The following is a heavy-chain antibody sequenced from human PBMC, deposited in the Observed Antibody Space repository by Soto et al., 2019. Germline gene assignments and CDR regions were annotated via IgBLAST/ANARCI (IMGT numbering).Heavy chain of an antibody. J-gene: IGHJ3*02. CDR2: INPNSGGT. Sequence: ASVKVSCKASGYTFTGYYMHWVRQAPGQGLEWMGWINPNSGGTNYAQKFQGWVTMTRDTSISTAYVELSRLRSDDTAVYYCARDQEVTIFGVVRHAFDIWGQGTMVTVSS. V-gene: IGHV1-2*04. CDR3: ARDQEVTIFGVVRHAFDI. D-gene: IGHD3-3*01. CDR1: GYTFTGYY.